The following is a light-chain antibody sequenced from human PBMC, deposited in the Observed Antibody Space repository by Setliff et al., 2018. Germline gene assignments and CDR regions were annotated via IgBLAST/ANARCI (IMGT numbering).Light chain of an antibody. CDR2: DVI. V-gene: IGLV2-14*03. CDR1: GSDVGGYDY. CDR3: ISYLYSQTLYV. Sequence: QSALTQPASVSGSPGQTVILSCTGTGSDVGGYDYISWYQLHPGTVPKLMIYDVINRPSGVADRFSVSKSGNTASLTISGLQAEDEATYHCISYLYSQTLYVFGTGTKVTVL. J-gene: IGLJ1*01.